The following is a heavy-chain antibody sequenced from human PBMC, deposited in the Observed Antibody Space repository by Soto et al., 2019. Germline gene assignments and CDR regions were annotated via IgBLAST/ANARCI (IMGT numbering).Heavy chain of an antibody. CDR1: GGTFSSYA. CDR2: IIPIFGTA. J-gene: IGHJ4*02. CDR3: ARERGQDYYGSGSYGGWLDY. Sequence: QVQLVQSGAEVKKPGSSVKVSCKASGGTFSSYAISWVRQAPGQGLEWMGGIIPIFGTANYAQKFQGRVTITADESTSTAYMELSSLRSDDTAVYYCARERGQDYYGSGSYGGWLDYWGQGTLVTVSS. V-gene: IGHV1-69*01. D-gene: IGHD3-10*01.